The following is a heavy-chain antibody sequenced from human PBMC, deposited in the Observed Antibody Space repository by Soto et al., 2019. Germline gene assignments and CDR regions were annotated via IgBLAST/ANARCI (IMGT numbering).Heavy chain of an antibody. V-gene: IGHV1-69*12. Sequence: QVQLVQSGAEVKKPGSSVKVSCKASGDTFSSYAISWVRQAPGQGLEWMGGIIPFFDTANYAQQFQGRVTITADESTSTAYLELSSVRSEDTAVYYCARHDCISSSCYYCYSSVMDVWGQGTTVTVSS. CDR2: IIPFFDTA. CDR1: GDTFSSYA. D-gene: IGHD2-2*01. J-gene: IGHJ6*02. CDR3: ARHDCISSSCYYCYSSVMDV.